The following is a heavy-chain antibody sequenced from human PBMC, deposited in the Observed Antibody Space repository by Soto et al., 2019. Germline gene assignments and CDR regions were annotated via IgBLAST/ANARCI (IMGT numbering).Heavy chain of an antibody. V-gene: IGHV3-30*18. Sequence: GFSLRLSCAASGFTFSSYGMHWVLQAPGKGLEWVAVISYDGSNKYYADSVKGRFTISRDNSKNTLYLQINRLRAEDTDVYYCAKDFGSVGDSRGYFDYWGQGTLVTVSS. D-gene: IGHD3-10*01. CDR3: AKDFGSVGDSRGYFDY. J-gene: IGHJ4*02. CDR1: GFTFSSYG. CDR2: ISYDGSNK.